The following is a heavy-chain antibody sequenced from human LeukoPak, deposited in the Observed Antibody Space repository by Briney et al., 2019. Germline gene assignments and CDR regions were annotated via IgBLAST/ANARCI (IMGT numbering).Heavy chain of an antibody. J-gene: IGHJ4*02. Sequence: PGGSLRLSCAASGFTFDDYGMHWVRQAPGKGLEWVSLISWGGKHTYYADSVKGRFTISRDNSKNFLYLQMNSLSAEDTALYYCAKPRGFGDISQYYFDQWGQGTLVTVSS. CDR2: ISWGGKHT. D-gene: IGHD3-10*01. V-gene: IGHV3-43D*03. CDR1: GFTFDDYG. CDR3: AKPRGFGDISQYYFDQ.